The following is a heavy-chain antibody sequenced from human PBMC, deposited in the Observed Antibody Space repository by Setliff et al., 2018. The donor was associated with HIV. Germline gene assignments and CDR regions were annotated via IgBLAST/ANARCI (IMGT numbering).Heavy chain of an antibody. CDR1: GYTFTAYP. D-gene: IGHD6-19*01. J-gene: IGHJ4*02. Sequence: ASVKVSCKASGYTFTAYPMHWVRQVPGQSLEWIGWINSVNHETILSQKFQDRIIITKDTSANAAYMELSSLTSEDTAVYYCARERTGGWLVGDYWGQGTLVTVSS. CDR2: INSVNHET. V-gene: IGHV1-3*01. CDR3: ARERTGGWLVGDY.